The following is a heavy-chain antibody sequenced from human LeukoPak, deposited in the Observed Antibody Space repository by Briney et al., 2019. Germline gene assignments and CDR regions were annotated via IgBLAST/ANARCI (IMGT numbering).Heavy chain of an antibody. J-gene: IGHJ4*02. CDR3: ARDYCSSTSCYNYFDY. CDR2: FDPEDGET. D-gene: IGHD2-2*02. V-gene: IGHV1-24*01. CDR1: GYTLTELS. Sequence: GASVKVSCKVSGYTLTELSMHWVRQAPGKGLEWMGGFDPEDGETIYAQKFQGRVTMTEDTSTDTAYMELRSLRSDDTAVYYCARDYCSSTSCYNYFDYWGQGTLVTVSS.